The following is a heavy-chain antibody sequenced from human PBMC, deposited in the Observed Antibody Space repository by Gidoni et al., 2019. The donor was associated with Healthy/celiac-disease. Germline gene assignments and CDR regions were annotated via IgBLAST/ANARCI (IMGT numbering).Heavy chain of an antibody. J-gene: IGHJ4*02. V-gene: IGHV1-58*01. Sequence: QMQLVQSGPEVTKPVTSVKVSCKASGFTFTSTAVQWVRQARGQRLEWLGWIVVGSGNTNYAQKVQERVTITRDMSTSTAYMELSSLRSEDTAVYYCAADIKHNYGDYVYLYEMKDYWGQGTLVTVSS. CDR1: GFTFTSTA. D-gene: IGHD4-17*01. CDR3: AADIKHNYGDYVYLYEMKDY. CDR2: IVVGSGNT.